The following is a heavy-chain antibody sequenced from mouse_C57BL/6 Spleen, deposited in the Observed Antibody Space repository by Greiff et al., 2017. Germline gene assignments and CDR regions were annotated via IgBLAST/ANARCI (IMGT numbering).Heavy chain of an antibody. CDR2: IYWDDDK. J-gene: IGHJ4*01. V-gene: IGHV8-12*01. CDR3: ARSYDYDVGYYAMDY. D-gene: IGHD2-4*01. Sequence: QVTLKVSGPGILQSSQTLSLTCSFSGFSLSTSGMGVSWIRQPSGKGLEWLAHIYWDDDKRYNPSLKSRLTISKDTSRNQVFLKLTSVDTADTATYYCARSYDYDVGYYAMDYWGQGTSVTVSS. CDR1: GFSLSTSGMG.